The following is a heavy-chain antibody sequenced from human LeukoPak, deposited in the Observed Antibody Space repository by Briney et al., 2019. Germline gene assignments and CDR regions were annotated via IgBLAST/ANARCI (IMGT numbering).Heavy chain of an antibody. D-gene: IGHD4-17*01. CDR1: GGTFSSYA. Sequence: SVKVSCKASGGTFSSYAISWVRQAPGQGLEWMGGIIPIFGTANYAQKFQGRVTITADESTSTAYMELSSLRSEGTAVYYCARLPTVPNYYMDVWGKGTTVTVSS. J-gene: IGHJ6*03. CDR2: IIPIFGTA. V-gene: IGHV1-69*13. CDR3: ARLPTVPNYYMDV.